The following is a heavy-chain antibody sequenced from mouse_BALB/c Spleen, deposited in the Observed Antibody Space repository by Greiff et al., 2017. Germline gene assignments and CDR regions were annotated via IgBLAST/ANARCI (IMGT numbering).Heavy chain of an antibody. V-gene: IGHV1-5*01. D-gene: IGHD1-2*01. CDR3: TRSSTATYFDY. CDR2: IYPGNSDT. CDR1: GYTFTSYW. Sequence: EVQLQQSGTVLARPGASVKMSCKASGYTFTSYWMHWVKQRPGQGLEWIGAIYPGNSDTSYNQKFKGKAKLTAVTSTSTAYMELSSLTNEDSAVYYCTRSSTATYFDYWGQGTTLTVSS. J-gene: IGHJ2*01.